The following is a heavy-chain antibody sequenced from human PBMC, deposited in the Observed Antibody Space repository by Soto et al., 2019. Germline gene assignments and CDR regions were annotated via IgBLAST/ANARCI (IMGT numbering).Heavy chain of an antibody. CDR1: NDSISSRKR. Sequence: SETLSLTCNVSNDSISSRKRRTWVRQPPGKGLEWLGEIYHSGSTNHNPSLKSRVTMSVDKSKSQFSLKLSSVTAADTAVYYCASKFGELLADAFDIWGQGTMVT. CDR2: IYHSGST. J-gene: IGHJ3*02. V-gene: IGHV4-4*02. D-gene: IGHD3-10*01. CDR3: ASKFGELLADAFDI.